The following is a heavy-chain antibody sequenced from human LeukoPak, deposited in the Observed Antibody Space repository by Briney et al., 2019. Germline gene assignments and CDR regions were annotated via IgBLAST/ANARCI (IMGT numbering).Heavy chain of an antibody. Sequence: GGSLRLSCVASGFTFSSHGMNWVRQAPGKGLEWVSGITSGTRTYYADSVKGRFTISRDNSKNTLYLQMNSLRAEDTAVYYCAKDQREREDYYYYMDVWGKGTTVTISS. CDR2: ITSGTRT. J-gene: IGHJ6*03. CDR3: AKDQREREDYYYYMDV. CDR1: GFTFSSHG. V-gene: IGHV3-23*01.